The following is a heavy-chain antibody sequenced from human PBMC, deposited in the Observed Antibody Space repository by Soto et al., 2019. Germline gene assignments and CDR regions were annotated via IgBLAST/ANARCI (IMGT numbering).Heavy chain of an antibody. CDR2: ISSTTNYI. V-gene: IGHV3-21*01. CDR3: ARESEDLTSNFDY. Sequence: GGSLRLSCAASGFTFTRYSMNWVRQAPGKGLEWVSSISSTTNYIYYADSMKGRFTVSRDNAKNSVYLEMNSLSAEDTAVYYCARESEDLTSNFDYWGQGTLVTVAS. CDR1: GFTFTRYS. J-gene: IGHJ4*02.